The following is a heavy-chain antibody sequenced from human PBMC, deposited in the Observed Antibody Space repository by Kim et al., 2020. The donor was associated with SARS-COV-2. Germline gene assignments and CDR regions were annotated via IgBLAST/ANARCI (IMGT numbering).Heavy chain of an antibody. CDR3: ATLVTAIARGYYYYGMDF. V-gene: IGHV4-31*03. D-gene: IGHD2-21*02. J-gene: IGHJ6*01. CDR1: GAAIRSPGYY. CDR2: IYYSGDT. Sequence: SETLSLTCTVSGAAIRSPGYYWNWVRQRPGKGLEWMGYIYYSGDTYYSPSLKSRLTMSVDTSMSQFSLKLNSVTAADTAVYYCATLVTAIARGYYYYGMDFWGLGTTFTVSS.